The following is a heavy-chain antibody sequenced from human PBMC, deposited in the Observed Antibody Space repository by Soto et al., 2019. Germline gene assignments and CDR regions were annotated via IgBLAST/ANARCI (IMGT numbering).Heavy chain of an antibody. CDR3: ARPRGAGNNGGYFDY. CDR2: ISSSGSTI. V-gene: IGHV3-48*03. D-gene: IGHD1-1*01. Sequence: GGSLRLSCAASGFTFSSYEMNWVRQAPGKGLEWVSYISSSGSTIYYAHSVKGRFTISRDNAKNSLYLQMNSLRAEDTDVYYCARPRGAGNNGGYFDYWGQGTLVTVSS. J-gene: IGHJ4*02. CDR1: GFTFSSYE.